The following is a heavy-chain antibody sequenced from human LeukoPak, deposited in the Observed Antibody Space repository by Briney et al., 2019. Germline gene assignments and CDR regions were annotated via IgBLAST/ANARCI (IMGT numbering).Heavy chain of an antibody. V-gene: IGHV3-66*01. D-gene: IGHD6-19*01. Sequence: GGSLRHSCAASGFTVSSNYMSWVRQAPGKGLEWVSVIYIGGNTYYADSVKGRFTISRDNSKNTLYLQMNSLRAEDTAVYYCARIAVAVAYFDYWGQGTLVTVSS. J-gene: IGHJ4*02. CDR3: ARIAVAVAYFDY. CDR2: IYIGGNT. CDR1: GFTVSSNY.